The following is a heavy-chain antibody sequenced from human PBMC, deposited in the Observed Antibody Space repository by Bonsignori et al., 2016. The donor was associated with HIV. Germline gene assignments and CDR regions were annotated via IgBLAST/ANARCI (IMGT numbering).Heavy chain of an antibody. CDR2: IIPILGIA. CDR3: ARGAYGATGYHAFDI. J-gene: IGHJ3*02. CDR1: GGTFSSYA. V-gene: IGHV1-69*10. Sequence: SVKVSCKASGGTFSSYAISWVRQAPGQGLEWMGGIIPILGIANYAQKFQGRVTITADKSTSTAYMELSSLRSEDTAVYYCARGAYGATGYHAFDIWGQGTMVTVSS. D-gene: IGHD4-17*01.